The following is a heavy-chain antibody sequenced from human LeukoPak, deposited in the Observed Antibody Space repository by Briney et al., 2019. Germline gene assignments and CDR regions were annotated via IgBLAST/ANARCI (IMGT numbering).Heavy chain of an antibody. Sequence: GGSLRLSCAASGFTFSSYAMSWVRQAPGKGLEWVSAISGSGGSTYYADSVKGRFTISRDNAKNSLYLQMNSLRAEDTAVYYCARDPEWSHYGMDVWGKGTTVTVSS. V-gene: IGHV3-23*01. J-gene: IGHJ6*04. CDR2: ISGSGGST. CDR3: ARDPEWSHYGMDV. CDR1: GFTFSSYA. D-gene: IGHD2-8*01.